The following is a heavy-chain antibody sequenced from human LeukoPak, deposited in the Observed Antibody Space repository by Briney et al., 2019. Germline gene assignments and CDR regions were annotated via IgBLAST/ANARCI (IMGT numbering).Heavy chain of an antibody. CDR3: ARANYYDTSGYSRGAFDI. V-gene: IGHV4-38-2*02. J-gene: IGHJ3*02. D-gene: IGHD3-22*01. CDR2: IFHSGST. Sequence: PSETPSLTCSVSGYSISSGFYWGWIRQPPGKGLEWIGSIFHSGSTYYNPSLKSRVTISVDTSKNQFSLKLSSVTAADTAVFYCARANYYDTSGYSRGAFDIWGQGTMVTVSS. CDR1: GYSISSGFY.